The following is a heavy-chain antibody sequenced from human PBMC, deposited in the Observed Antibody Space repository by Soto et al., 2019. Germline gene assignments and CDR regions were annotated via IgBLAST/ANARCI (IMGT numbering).Heavy chain of an antibody. CDR2: INRSGST. V-gene: IGHV4-34*01. D-gene: IGHD4-17*01. J-gene: IGHJ4*02. CDR1: GGSFSGYY. CDR3: ARGGLTTVPPLT. Sequence: MQLQQWGAGLLKPSETLSLTCAVYGGSFSGYYYYWIRQPPGKGLEWIGEINRSGSTNYNPSLKSRVTISVDTSKNQFSLTLSSVTAADTAIYYCARGGLTTVPPLTWGQGTLVTVSS.